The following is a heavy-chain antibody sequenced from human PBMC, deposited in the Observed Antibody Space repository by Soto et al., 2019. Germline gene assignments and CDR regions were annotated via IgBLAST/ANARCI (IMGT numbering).Heavy chain of an antibody. CDR2: IYYSGRT. Sequence: SETLSLTCTVSGGSISSYYWSWIRQPPGKGLEWIGYIYYSGRTNYNPSLKSRDTISVDTTKNQFSLKLSSVTSADTAVYYCASNSPSGYDYWGQGTLVTVSS. CDR1: GGSISSYY. D-gene: IGHD5-12*01. V-gene: IGHV4-59*08. J-gene: IGHJ4*02. CDR3: ASNSPSGYDY.